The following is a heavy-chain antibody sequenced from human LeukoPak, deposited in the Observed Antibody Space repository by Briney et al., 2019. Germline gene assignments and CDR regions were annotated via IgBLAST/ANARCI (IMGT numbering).Heavy chain of an antibody. CDR2: IYSGGST. CDR1: GFTVSSNY. Sequence: PGGSLRFSCAASGFTVSSNYMSWVRQAPGKGLEWVSVIYSGGSTYYADSVKGRFTISRDNSKNTLYLQMNSLRAEDTAVYYCARDRYFDWYWYGMDVWGQGTTVTVSS. J-gene: IGHJ6*02. CDR3: ARDRYFDWYWYGMDV. V-gene: IGHV3-66*01. D-gene: IGHD3-9*01.